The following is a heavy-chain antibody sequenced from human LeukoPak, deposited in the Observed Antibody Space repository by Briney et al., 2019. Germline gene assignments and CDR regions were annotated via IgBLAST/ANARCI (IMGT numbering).Heavy chain of an antibody. CDR2: IYSGST. CDR3: ARRAGAYSHPYDY. V-gene: IGHV3-53*01. Sequence: GGSMRLSWTVAGFTVTSNSMSWVRQAPGKGMGWVSFIYSGSTHYSDSVKGRFTISRDNSKNTLYLQMNSLRAEDTAVYYCARRAGAYSHPYDYWGQGTLVTVSS. J-gene: IGHJ4*02. D-gene: IGHD4/OR15-4a*01. CDR1: GFTVTSNS.